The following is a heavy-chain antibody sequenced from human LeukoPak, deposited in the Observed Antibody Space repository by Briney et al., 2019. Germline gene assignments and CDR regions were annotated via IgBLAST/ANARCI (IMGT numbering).Heavy chain of an antibody. CDR1: GYSFTSYW. Sequence: GESLKISCKGSGYSFTSYWIGWVRPMPGKGLGWMGIIYPGDSDTRYSPSFQGQVTISADKSISTAYLQWSSLKASDTAMYYCARSQPLPRSVVTPILDYWGQGTLVTVSS. V-gene: IGHV5-51*01. CDR2: IYPGDSDT. J-gene: IGHJ4*02. D-gene: IGHD4-23*01. CDR3: ARSQPLPRSVVTPILDY.